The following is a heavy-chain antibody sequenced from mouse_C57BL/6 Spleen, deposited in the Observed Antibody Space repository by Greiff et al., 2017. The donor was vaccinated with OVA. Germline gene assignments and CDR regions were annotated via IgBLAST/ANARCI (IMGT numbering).Heavy chain of an antibody. J-gene: IGHJ4*01. V-gene: IGHV1-81*01. CDR2: IYPRSGNT. Sequence: QVQLKESGAELARPGASVKLSCKASGYTFTSYGISWVKQRTGQGLEWIGEIYPRSGNTYYNEKFKGKATLTADKSSSTAYMELRSLTSEDSAVYFGARGDDYDGGWAMDYWGQGTSVTVSS. CDR1: GYTFTSYG. D-gene: IGHD2-4*01. CDR3: ARGDDYDGGWAMDY.